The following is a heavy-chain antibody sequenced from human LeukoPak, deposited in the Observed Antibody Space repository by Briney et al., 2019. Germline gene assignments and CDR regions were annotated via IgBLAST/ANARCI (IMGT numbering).Heavy chain of an antibody. CDR2: ISGSGGST. Sequence: GGSLRLSCAASGFTFSSYAMSWVRQAPGKGLEWVSAISGSGGSTYYADSVKGRFTISRDNSQNTLYLQMNSLRAEDTAVYYCAKDRDYYDSSGYFDYWGQGTLVTVSS. D-gene: IGHD3-22*01. J-gene: IGHJ4*02. V-gene: IGHV3-23*01. CDR3: AKDRDYYDSSGYFDY. CDR1: GFTFSSYA.